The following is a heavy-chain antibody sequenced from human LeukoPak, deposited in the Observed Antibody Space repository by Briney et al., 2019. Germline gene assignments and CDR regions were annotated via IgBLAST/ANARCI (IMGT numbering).Heavy chain of an antibody. CDR3: ASVYY. CDR1: GFAFSSYS. D-gene: IGHD2-8*01. Sequence: GGSLRLSCAASGFAFSSYSMNWVRQAPGKGLEWVSSISIGSNHIHYADSVKGRFTISRDNAKNSLYLQMNSLRAEDTAVYYCASVYYWGQGTLVTVSS. V-gene: IGHV3-21*01. CDR2: ISIGSNHI. J-gene: IGHJ4*02.